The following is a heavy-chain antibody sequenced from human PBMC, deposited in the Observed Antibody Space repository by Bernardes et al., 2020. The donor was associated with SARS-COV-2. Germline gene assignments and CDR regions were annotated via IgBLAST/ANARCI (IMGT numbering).Heavy chain of an antibody. V-gene: IGHV4-39*01. D-gene: IGHD2-21*02. CDR2: IYSSGSS. CDR1: GGSISSSNYY. CDR3: AGSSCGIDCYIGGLGSWDYGMDV. Sequence: SETLSLTCSVSGGSISSSNYYWGWIRQPPGKGLEWIGSIYSSGSSHYNPSLQSRVDDSIDPSKNQFSLRLSFVTAADTAVYFCAGSSCGIDCYIGGLGSWDYGMDVWGQGTTVTVSS. J-gene: IGHJ6*02.